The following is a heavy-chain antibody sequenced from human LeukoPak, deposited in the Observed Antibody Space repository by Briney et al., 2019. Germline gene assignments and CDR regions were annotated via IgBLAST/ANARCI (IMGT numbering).Heavy chain of an antibody. Sequence: GASVKVSCKASGGTFSSYAISWVRQAPGQGLEWMGRIIPILGIANYAQKFQGRVTITADKSTSTAYMELSSLRSEDTAVYYCATDHRYSYGYYWGQGTLVTVSS. CDR2: IIPILGIA. D-gene: IGHD5-18*01. CDR3: ATDHRYSYGYY. V-gene: IGHV1-69*04. CDR1: GGTFSSYA. J-gene: IGHJ4*02.